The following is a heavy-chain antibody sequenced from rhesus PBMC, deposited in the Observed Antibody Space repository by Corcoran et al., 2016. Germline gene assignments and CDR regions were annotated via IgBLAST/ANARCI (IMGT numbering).Heavy chain of an antibody. CDR3: VRAPGIAGTTSYGLDS. D-gene: IGHD1-20*01. J-gene: IGHJ6*01. CDR1: GGSISGGYG. V-gene: IGHV4-76*01. CDR2: IYSRRGNT. Sequence: QVQLQESGPGLLKPSETLSLTCVVSGGSISGGYGWGWIRQPPGKGLEWIRLIYSRRGNTTPNPSPKSRATISPDTSKTQFSLKVNSVTAADTAVYYCVRAPGIAGTTSYGLDSWGQGVVVTVSS.